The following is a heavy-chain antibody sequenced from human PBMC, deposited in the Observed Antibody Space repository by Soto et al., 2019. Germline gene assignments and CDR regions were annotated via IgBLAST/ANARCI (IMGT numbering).Heavy chain of an antibody. CDR1: GGSFTDYY. CDR2: INHSGST. D-gene: IGHD3-16*02. CDR3: ARVRARLVSDAFDF. Sequence: QVQLQQWGAGLLKPSETLSLTCAVYGGSFTDYYWTWIRQPPGKGQEWIGEINHSGSTNYNPSLEHRVSISPDTSKNHFSLKVNSVTAADTAVYFCARVRARLVSDAFDFWGQGTLVTVSS. V-gene: IGHV4-34*01. J-gene: IGHJ3*01.